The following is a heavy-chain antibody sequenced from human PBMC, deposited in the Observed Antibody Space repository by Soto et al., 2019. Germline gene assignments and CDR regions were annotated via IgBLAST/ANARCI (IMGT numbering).Heavy chain of an antibody. CDR3: ARDNERPYCTNDVCEGNNWFDP. D-gene: IGHD2-8*01. CDR2: IIPILGIA. V-gene: IGHV1-69*08. J-gene: IGHJ5*02. CDR1: GGTFSSYT. Sequence: QVQLVQSGAEVKKPGSSVKVSCKASGGTFSSYTISWVRQAPGQGVEWMGRIIPILGIANYAQKFQGRVTITAHKSTSTANMELSSLRSEDTAVYYCARDNERPYCTNDVCEGNNWFDPWGRGTLVTVSS.